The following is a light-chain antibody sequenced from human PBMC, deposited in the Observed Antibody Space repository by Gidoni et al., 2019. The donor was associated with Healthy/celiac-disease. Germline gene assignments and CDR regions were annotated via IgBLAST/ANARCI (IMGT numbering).Light chain of an antibody. Sequence: SSELTKDPAVSVALGQTVRITCQGDSLRSYYASWYQQKPGQAPVLFIYGKNNRPSGIPDRFSGSSSGNTASLTITGAQAEDEADYYCNSRDSSGNHVVFGGGTKLTVL. CDR2: GKN. V-gene: IGLV3-19*01. J-gene: IGLJ2*01. CDR1: SLRSYY. CDR3: NSRDSSGNHVV.